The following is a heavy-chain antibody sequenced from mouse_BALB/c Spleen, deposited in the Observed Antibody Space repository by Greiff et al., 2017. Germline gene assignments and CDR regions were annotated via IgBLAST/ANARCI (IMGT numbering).Heavy chain of an antibody. CDR2: IYWDDDK. D-gene: IGHD1-1*01. Sequence: QVTLNESGPGILQPSQTLSLTCSFSGFSLSTSGMGVSWIRQPSGKGLEWLAHIYWDDDKRYNPSLKSRLTISKDTSRNQVFLKITSVDTADTATYYCARRGITTVPYYFDYWGQGTTLTVSS. CDR3: ARRGITTVPYYFDY. V-gene: IGHV8-12*01. CDR1: GFSLSTSGMG. J-gene: IGHJ2*01.